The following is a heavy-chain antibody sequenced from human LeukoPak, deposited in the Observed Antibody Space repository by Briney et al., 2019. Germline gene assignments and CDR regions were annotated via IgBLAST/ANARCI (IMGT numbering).Heavy chain of an antibody. D-gene: IGHD6-13*01. J-gene: IGHJ4*02. CDR2: IYHSGST. V-gene: IGHV4-30-2*01. Sequence: PSETLSLTCAVSGGSISSGGYSWSWIRQPPGKGLEWIGNIYHSGSTYYNPSLKSRVTISVDTSKNQFSLKLSSVTAADTAVYYCARGYSSSWYSQGYFDYWGQGTLVPVSS. CDR1: GGSISSGGYS. CDR3: ARGYSSSWYSQGYFDY.